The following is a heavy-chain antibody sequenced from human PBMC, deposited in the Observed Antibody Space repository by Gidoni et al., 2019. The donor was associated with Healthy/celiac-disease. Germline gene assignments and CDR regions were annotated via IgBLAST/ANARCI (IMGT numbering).Heavy chain of an antibody. CDR3: ARAGQLLPFDY. CDR2: IWYDGSNK. D-gene: IGHD2-15*01. Sequence: QVQLVESGGGVVQPGRSLRLSCAASGFTFSSYGMHWVRQAPGKGLEWVAVIWYDGSNKYYADSVKGRFTISRDNSKNTLYLQMNSLRAEDTAVYYCARAGQLLPFDYWGQGTLVTVSS. J-gene: IGHJ4*02. CDR1: GFTFSSYG. V-gene: IGHV3-33*01.